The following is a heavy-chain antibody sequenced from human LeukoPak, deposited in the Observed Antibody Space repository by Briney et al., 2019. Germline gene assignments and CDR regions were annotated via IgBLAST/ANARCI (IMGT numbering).Heavy chain of an antibody. CDR1: GFTFSSYW. J-gene: IGHJ4*02. CDR3: ARDPYSSGYYGYYFDY. V-gene: IGHV3-7*01. Sequence: GGSLRLSCAASGFTFSSYWMSWVRQAPGKGLEWVANIKQDGSEKYYVDSVKGRFTTSRDNAKNSLYLQMNSLRAEDTAVYYCARDPYSSGYYGYYFDYWGQGTLVTVSS. D-gene: IGHD3-22*01. CDR2: IKQDGSEK.